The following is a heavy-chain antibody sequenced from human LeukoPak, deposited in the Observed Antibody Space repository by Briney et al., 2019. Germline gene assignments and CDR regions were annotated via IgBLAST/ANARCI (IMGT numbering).Heavy chain of an antibody. D-gene: IGHD5/OR15-5a*01. Sequence: GGSLRLSCAASGFTFSTYWMSWVRQAPGKGPEWVANIKQDGSEKYYVDSVKGRFTISRDNAKNSLYLQMNSLRTEDTAVYYCARDSTLRYYFDYWGQGTLVTVSS. CDR2: IKQDGSEK. CDR3: ARDSTLRYYFDY. CDR1: GFTFSTYW. V-gene: IGHV3-7*03. J-gene: IGHJ4*02.